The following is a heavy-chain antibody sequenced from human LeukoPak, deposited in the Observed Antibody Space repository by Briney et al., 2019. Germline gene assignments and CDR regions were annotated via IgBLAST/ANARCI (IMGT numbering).Heavy chain of an antibody. CDR1: GYAFTGYY. D-gene: IGHD6-19*01. CDR2: INPNSGGT. CDR3: ARELTAVAGTLGGY. Sequence: GASVKVSCKASGYAFTGYYMHWVRQAPGQGLEWMGWINPNSGGTNYAQKFQGRVTMTRDTSISTAYMELSRLRSVDTAVYYCARELTAVAGTLGGYWGQGTLVTVSS. V-gene: IGHV1-2*02. J-gene: IGHJ4*02.